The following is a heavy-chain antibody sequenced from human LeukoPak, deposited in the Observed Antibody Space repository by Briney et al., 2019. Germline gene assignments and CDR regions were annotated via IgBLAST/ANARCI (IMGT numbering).Heavy chain of an antibody. CDR3: ARANFLYCSSSTCLFDY. D-gene: IGHD2-2*01. Sequence: GASVTVSCKASGYTFTDYYMHWVRQAPGQGFEWMGWINPNDGDTNYAQKFRGRVTMTRDTSISTAHMEVSRLRSDDTAVYYCARANFLYCSSSTCLFDYWGQGTLVTVSS. CDR1: GYTFTDYY. V-gene: IGHV1-2*02. J-gene: IGHJ4*02. CDR2: INPNDGDT.